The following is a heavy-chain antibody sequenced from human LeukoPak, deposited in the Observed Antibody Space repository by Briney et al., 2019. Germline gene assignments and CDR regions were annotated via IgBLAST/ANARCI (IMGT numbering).Heavy chain of an antibody. D-gene: IGHD2-15*01. CDR1: GFTFSSYA. CDR2: ISYDGSNK. CDR3: ARALYGGGYSLDY. V-gene: IGHV3-30*04. Sequence: GGSLRLSCAASGFTFSSYAMHWVRQAPGKGLEWVAVISYDGSNKKYADSVKGRFTISRDNSKNTLYLQMNTLRVEDTAVYYCARALYGGGYSLDYWGQGTLVTVSS. J-gene: IGHJ4*02.